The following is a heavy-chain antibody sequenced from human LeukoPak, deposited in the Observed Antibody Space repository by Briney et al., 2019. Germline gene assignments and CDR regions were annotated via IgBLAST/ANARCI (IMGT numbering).Heavy chain of an antibody. D-gene: IGHD2-2*01. Sequence: GESLKISCKGSGYRFTTYWIGWVRQMPGKGLEWMGVIYPGDSDTRYSPSFQGQVTISADKSISTAYLQWSSLKASDTAMYYCARQVAQLAKIDYWGQGTLVTVSS. V-gene: IGHV5-51*01. CDR2: IYPGDSDT. CDR1: GYRFTTYW. J-gene: IGHJ4*02. CDR3: ARQVAQLAKIDY.